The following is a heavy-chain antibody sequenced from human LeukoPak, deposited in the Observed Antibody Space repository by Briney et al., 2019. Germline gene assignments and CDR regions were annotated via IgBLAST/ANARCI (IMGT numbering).Heavy chain of an antibody. D-gene: IGHD4-23*01. V-gene: IGHV3-66*01. Sequence: PGGSLRLSCAASGFTVSSNYMSWVRQAPGKGLEWVAVIYSGGYTYYGDSVKGRFTISRDNSKNTLYIQMNSLRVEDTAVYYCARNRMTSNSYYFDYWGQGTLVTVSS. CDR3: ARNRMTSNSYYFDY. CDR2: IYSGGYT. CDR1: GFTVSSNY. J-gene: IGHJ4*02.